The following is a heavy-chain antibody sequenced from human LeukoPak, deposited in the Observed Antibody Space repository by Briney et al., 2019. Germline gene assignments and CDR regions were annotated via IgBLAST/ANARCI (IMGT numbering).Heavy chain of an antibody. J-gene: IGHJ5*02. CDR2: IYSSGST. V-gene: IGHV4-59*12. D-gene: IGHD1-1*01. CDR1: GGSISSYF. Sequence: SETLSLTCTVSGGSISSYFWSWIRQPPGMGLQWIGYIYSSGSTTYNPSLKSRVTMSVDTSKNQFSLKLSSVTAADTAVYYCARAPTGTGGWNWFDPWGQGTLVTVSS. CDR3: ARAPTGTGGWNWFDP.